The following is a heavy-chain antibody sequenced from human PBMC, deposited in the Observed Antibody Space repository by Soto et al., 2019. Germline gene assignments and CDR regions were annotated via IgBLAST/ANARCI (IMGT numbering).Heavy chain of an antibody. Sequence: VGSLRLSCAASGFTFSSYSMNWVRQAPGKGLEWVSSISSSSSYIYYADSVKGRFTISRDNAKNSLYLQMNSLRAEDTAVYYCARDKPPLGLRGNWFDPWGQGTLVTVSS. V-gene: IGHV3-21*01. D-gene: IGHD1-7*01. CDR1: GFTFSSYS. CDR3: ARDKPPLGLRGNWFDP. CDR2: ISSSSSYI. J-gene: IGHJ5*02.